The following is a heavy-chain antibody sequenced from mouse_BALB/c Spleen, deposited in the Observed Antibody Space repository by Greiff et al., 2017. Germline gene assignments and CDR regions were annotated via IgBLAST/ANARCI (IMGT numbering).Heavy chain of an antibody. Sequence: QVQLKQSGPELVKPGASVKMSCKASGYTFTSYTMHWVKQRPGQGLEWIGYINPSSGYTNYNQKFKDKATLTADKSSSTAYMQLSSLTSEDSAVYYCARGVLWPSFDYWGQGTTLTVSS. CDR1: GYTFTSYT. CDR2: INPSSGYT. J-gene: IGHJ2*01. D-gene: IGHD1-1*02. CDR3: ARGVLWPSFDY. V-gene: IGHV1S26*01.